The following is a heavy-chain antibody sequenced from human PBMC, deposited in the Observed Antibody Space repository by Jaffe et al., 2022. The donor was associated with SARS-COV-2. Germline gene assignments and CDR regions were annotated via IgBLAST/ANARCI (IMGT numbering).Heavy chain of an antibody. CDR1: GFTFSSYD. CDR2: IGTAGDT. CDR3: ARGGSYGYYYYGMDV. V-gene: IGHV3-13*01. J-gene: IGHJ6*02. D-gene: IGHD3-16*01. Sequence: EVQLVESGGGLVQPGGSLRLSCAASGFTFSSYDMHWVRQATGKGLEWVSAIGTAGDTYYPGSVKGRFTISRENAKNSLYLQMNSLRAGDTAVYYCARGGSYGYYYYGMDVWGQGTTVTVSS.